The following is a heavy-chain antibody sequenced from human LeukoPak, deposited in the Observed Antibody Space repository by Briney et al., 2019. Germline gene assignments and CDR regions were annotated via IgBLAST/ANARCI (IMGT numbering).Heavy chain of an antibody. CDR3: AKVGSSMSFYYYYGMDV. D-gene: IGHD6-13*01. CDR1: GFPFSSYA. V-gene: IGHV3-23*01. J-gene: IGHJ6*02. CDR2: ISGSGGTT. Sequence: GGSLRLSCAASGFPFSSYAMSWVRQGPGKGLEWVSAISGSGGTTNYADSVKGRFTISRDNSKDTLYLQMDSLRAEDTAVYYSAKVGSSMSFYYYYGMDVWGQGTTVTVSS.